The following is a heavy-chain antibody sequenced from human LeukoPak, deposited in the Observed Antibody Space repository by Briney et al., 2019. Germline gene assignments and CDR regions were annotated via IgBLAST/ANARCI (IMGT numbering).Heavy chain of an antibody. CDR3: ATGHIVGATSLLDY. D-gene: IGHD1-26*01. Sequence: ASVKVSCKASGGTFSSYAISWVRQAPGHGLEWMGGIIPIFGTANYAQKFQGRVTITADESTSTAYMERSSLRSEETAVYYCATGHIVGATSLLDYWGQGTLVTVSS. V-gene: IGHV1-69*13. CDR2: IIPIFGTA. J-gene: IGHJ4*02. CDR1: GGTFSSYA.